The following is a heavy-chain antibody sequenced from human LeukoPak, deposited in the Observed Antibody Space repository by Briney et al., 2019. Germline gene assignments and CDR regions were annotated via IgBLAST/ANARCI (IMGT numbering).Heavy chain of an antibody. CDR2: IYYSGST. Sequence: SETLSLTCTVSGGSISSSTYYWGWIRQPPGKGLEWIGNIYYSGSTYYNASLQSRVTISIDTSKNQFSLRLNSVTAADTAMYFCVKSGGYGLIDYWGQGTLVTVSS. J-gene: IGHJ4*02. D-gene: IGHD1-26*01. CDR1: GGSISSSTYY. V-gene: IGHV4-39*01. CDR3: VKSGGYGLIDY.